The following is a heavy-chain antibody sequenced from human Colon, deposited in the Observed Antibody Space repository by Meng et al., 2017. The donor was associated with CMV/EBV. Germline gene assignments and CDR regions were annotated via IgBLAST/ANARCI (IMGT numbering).Heavy chain of an antibody. CDR1: GYTFTTYD. CDR2: MNPKSGGT. V-gene: IGHV1-8*01. D-gene: IGHD3-10*01. J-gene: IGHJ4*02. Sequence: ASVKVSCKVSGYTFTTYDINWVRQAPGQGLEWMGWMNPKSGGTRYAQKFQGRVTMARDTSISTAYLELSSLRSDDTAVYFCARRGEKINSVPKGLGYWGQGTLVTVSS. CDR3: ARRGEKINSVPKGLGY.